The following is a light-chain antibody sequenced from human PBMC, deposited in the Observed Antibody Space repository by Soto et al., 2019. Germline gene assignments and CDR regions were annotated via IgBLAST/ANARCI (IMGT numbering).Light chain of an antibody. Sequence: EIVLTQSPATLSLPPGERATLSCRASQSVSSYLAWYQQKPGQAPRLLIYDASNRATGIPARFSGSGSGTDFTLTISSLEPEDFVVYYCQQRSNWPLYTFGQGTKLEIK. V-gene: IGKV3-11*01. J-gene: IGKJ2*01. CDR3: QQRSNWPLYT. CDR1: QSVSSY. CDR2: DAS.